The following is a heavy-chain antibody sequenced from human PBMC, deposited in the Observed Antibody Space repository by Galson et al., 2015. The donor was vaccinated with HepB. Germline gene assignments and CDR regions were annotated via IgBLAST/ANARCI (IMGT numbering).Heavy chain of an antibody. V-gene: IGHV3-15*01. Sequence: SLRLSCAASGFTFINAWMSWVRQAPGKGLEWVGRIKSKTDGGTTDYAAPVKGRFTISRDDSKNTLYLQMNSLKTEDTAVYYCTTGPKSPKNNYWGQGTLVTVSS. J-gene: IGHJ4*02. CDR1: GFTFINAW. CDR3: TTGPKSPKNNY. CDR2: IKSKTDGGTT.